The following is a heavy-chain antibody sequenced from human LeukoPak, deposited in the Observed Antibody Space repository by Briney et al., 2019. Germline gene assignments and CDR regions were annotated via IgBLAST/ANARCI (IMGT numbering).Heavy chain of an antibody. CDR3: ARDNPELEYCNGVGCDANSFDF. CDR2: VNTDGTIT. J-gene: IGHJ4*01. CDR1: GFKFDDYG. Sequence: GGSLRLSCAVSGFKFDDYGMSWVRKAPGKGLEWVSGVNTDGTITAHTDSVKGRFTISKDNARNSLYLDMMRWRTEDTATYYCARDNPELEYCNGVGCDANSFDFWGRGTRVLVSS. D-gene: IGHD2-15*01. V-gene: IGHV3-20*04.